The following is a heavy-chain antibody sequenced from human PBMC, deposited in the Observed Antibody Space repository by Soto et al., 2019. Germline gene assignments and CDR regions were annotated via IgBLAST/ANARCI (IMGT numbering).Heavy chain of an antibody. Sequence: SETLSLTCTVSGGSISSYYWSWIRQPPGKGLEWIGYIYYSGSTNYNPSLKSRVTISVDTSKNQFSLKLSSVTAADTAVYYCARQLEVAGIWWFEPWGQGTLVTVSS. CDR1: GGSISSYY. D-gene: IGHD6-19*01. V-gene: IGHV4-59*08. CDR3: ARQLEVAGIWWFEP. J-gene: IGHJ5*02. CDR2: IYYSGST.